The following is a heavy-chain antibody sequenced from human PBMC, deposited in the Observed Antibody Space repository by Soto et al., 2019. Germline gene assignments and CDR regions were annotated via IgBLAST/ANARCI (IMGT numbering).Heavy chain of an antibody. J-gene: IGHJ5*01. CDR3: AKDRRAGGNYGFYFDF. CDR2: SSATGAGR. D-gene: IGHD1-7*01. V-gene: IGHV3-23*01. CDR1: GFTFSSYG. Sequence: PGGSLSLSCAASGFTFSSYGITWVRQGPGQGLERVSFSSATGAGRYFADSVKSRFTISRDNTKNTLYLQMSSLRADGTAVYYCAKDRRAGGNYGFYFDFWGQGTLVTVST.